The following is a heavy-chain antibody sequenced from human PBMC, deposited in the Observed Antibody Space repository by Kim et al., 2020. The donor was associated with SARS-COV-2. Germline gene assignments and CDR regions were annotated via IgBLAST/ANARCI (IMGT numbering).Heavy chain of an antibody. CDR3: ARGVWFGELSPITYYYGMDV. CDR2: INPNSGGT. D-gene: IGHD3-10*01. Sequence: ASVKVSCKASGYTFTGYYMHWVRQAPGQGLEWMGWINPNSGGTKYAQKFQGWVTMTRDTSISTAYMELSRLRSDDTAVYYCARGVWFGELSPITYYYGMDVWGQGTTVTVSS. CDR1: GYTFTGYY. J-gene: IGHJ6*02. V-gene: IGHV1-2*04.